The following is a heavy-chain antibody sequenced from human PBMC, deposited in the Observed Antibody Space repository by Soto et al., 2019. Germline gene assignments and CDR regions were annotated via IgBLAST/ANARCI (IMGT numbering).Heavy chain of an antibody. D-gene: IGHD3-10*02. V-gene: IGHV4-38-2*02. CDR2: IYHSGST. CDR1: GYSISSGYY. CDR3: ARDDFLFGDLRRHYYYYGMDV. J-gene: IGHJ6*02. Sequence: ASETLSLTCAVSGYSISSGYYWGWIRQPPGKGLEWIGSIYHSGSTYYNPSLKSRVTISVDTSKNQFSLKLSSVTAADTAVYYRARDDFLFGDLRRHYYYYGMDVWGQGTTVPVSS.